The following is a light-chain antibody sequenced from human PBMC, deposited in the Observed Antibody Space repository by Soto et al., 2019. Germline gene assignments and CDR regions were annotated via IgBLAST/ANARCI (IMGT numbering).Light chain of an antibody. Sequence: EIVMTQSPATLSVSPGERATLSCRASQSVSNNLAWYPKKPGQAPRLLIYGASTRATGIPARFSGSWSGTEYSLTTTCLPSEDFAVYYCQQYNNWWTFGQGTKVVVK. CDR3: QQYNNWWT. CDR2: GAS. V-gene: IGKV3-15*01. CDR1: QSVSNN. J-gene: IGKJ1*01.